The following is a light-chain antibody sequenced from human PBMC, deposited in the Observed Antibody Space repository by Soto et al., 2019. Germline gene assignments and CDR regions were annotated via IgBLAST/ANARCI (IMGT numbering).Light chain of an antibody. Sequence: DIQMTQSPPSVSASVGDRVIITCRASQSISTWLAWYQQKPGKAPKLLIYDASSLKSGVPSRFSGSGSGTEFTLTISSLQTDDFATYYCQQYYSSAPSWTFGQGTKVELK. CDR1: QSISTW. CDR3: QQYYSSAPSWT. J-gene: IGKJ1*01. V-gene: IGKV1-5*01. CDR2: DAS.